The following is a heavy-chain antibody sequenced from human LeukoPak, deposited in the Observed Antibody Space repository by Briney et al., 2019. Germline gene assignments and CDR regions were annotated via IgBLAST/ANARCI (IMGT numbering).Heavy chain of an antibody. Sequence: SETLSLTCAVYGGSFSGYYWSWIRQPPGKGLEWIGEINHSGSTNYNPSLKSRVTISVDTSKNQFSLKLSSVTAADTAVYYCARGRRYCSSTSCYSNWFDPWGQGTLVTVSS. CDR2: INHSGST. V-gene: IGHV4-34*01. D-gene: IGHD2-2*01. CDR1: GGSFSGYY. CDR3: ARGRRYCSSTSCYSNWFDP. J-gene: IGHJ5*02.